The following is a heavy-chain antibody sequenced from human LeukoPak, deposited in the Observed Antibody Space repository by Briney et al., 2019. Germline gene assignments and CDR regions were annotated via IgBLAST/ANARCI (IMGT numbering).Heavy chain of an antibody. CDR3: ARETTIRPFDY. CDR1: GYSISSGYY. J-gene: IGHJ4*02. D-gene: IGHD1-1*01. V-gene: IGHV4-38-2*02. Sequence: SETLSLTCTVSGYSISSGYYWGWIRQPPGEGLEWIGSIYHSGSTYYNPSLKSRVTISVDTSKNHFSLKLSSVTAADTAVYYCARETTIRPFDYWGQGTLVTVSS. CDR2: IYHSGST.